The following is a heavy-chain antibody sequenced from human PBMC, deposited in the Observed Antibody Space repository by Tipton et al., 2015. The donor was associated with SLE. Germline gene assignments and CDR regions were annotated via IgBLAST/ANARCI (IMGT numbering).Heavy chain of an antibody. CDR3: ARGGAITMGQGEVDY. CDR1: GGSISSGGYS. CDR2: IYHSGNT. V-gene: IGHV4-30-2*01. D-gene: IGHD3-10*01. Sequence: TLSLTCTVSGGSISSGGYSWSWIRQPPGKGLEWIGYIYHSGNTYYNPSLKSRVTISVDRSKNQFSLKLSSVTAADTAVYYCARGGAITMGQGEVDYWGQGTLVTVSS. J-gene: IGHJ4*02.